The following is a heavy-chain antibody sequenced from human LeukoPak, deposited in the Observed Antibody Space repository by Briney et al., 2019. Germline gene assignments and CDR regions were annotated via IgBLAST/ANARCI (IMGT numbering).Heavy chain of an antibody. Sequence: DAGSMKGRITISPDTSKNQFSLQLNSVTPGDTAVYYCARDVGTSGWHTFDYWGQGTLVTVSS. J-gene: IGHJ4*02. V-gene: IGHV6-1*01. D-gene: IGHD6-19*01. CDR3: ARDVGTSGWHTFDY.